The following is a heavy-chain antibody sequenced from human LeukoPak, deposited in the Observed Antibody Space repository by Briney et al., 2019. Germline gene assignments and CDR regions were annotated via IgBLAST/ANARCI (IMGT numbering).Heavy chain of an antibody. V-gene: IGHV1-69*04. D-gene: IGHD1-26*01. CDR1: GGTFSSYA. Sequence: GASVKVSCKASGGTFSSYAISWVRQAPGQGLEWMGRIIPILGIANYAQKFQGRVTITADKSTSTAYMELSSLRSEDTAVYYCARVERYHEYFQHWGQGTLVTVSS. J-gene: IGHJ1*01. CDR3: ARVERYHEYFQH. CDR2: IIPILGIA.